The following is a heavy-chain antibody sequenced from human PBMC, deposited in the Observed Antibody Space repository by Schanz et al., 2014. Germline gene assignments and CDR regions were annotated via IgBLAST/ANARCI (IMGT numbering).Heavy chain of an antibody. J-gene: IGHJ5*01. CDR3: ARDRDAGGYDS. V-gene: IGHV3-23*04. CDR2: ISGSGETT. Sequence: EVQVVESGGGLVQPGGSLRLSCAASGFTFSSYAMSWVRQAPGKGLEWVSAISGSGETTYYADSVKGRFTISRDNSKNALYLQMNSLRAEDTAVYYCARDRDAGGYDSWGQGTLVTVSS. D-gene: IGHD2-8*02. CDR1: GFTFSSYA.